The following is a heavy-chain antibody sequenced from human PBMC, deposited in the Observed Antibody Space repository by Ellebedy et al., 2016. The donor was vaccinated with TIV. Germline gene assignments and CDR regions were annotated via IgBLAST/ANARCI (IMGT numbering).Heavy chain of an antibody. CDR2: IRSKANTYAT. CDR3: TRETHPDSVADH. CDR1: GFTFSDSA. V-gene: IGHV3-73*01. Sequence: GESLKISCAASGFTFSDSAVHWVRQAPGKGLEWVGRIRSKANTYATAYGGSVKGRFSISRDDSKNMAYLQMNSLKTEDTAVYYCTRETHPDSVADHWGQGTLVTVSS. J-gene: IGHJ4*02. D-gene: IGHD2-15*01.